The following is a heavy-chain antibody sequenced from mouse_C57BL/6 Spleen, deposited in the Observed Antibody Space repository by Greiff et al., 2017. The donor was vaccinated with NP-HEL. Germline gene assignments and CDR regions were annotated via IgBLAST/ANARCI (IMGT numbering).Heavy chain of an antibody. CDR2: IDPNSGGT. J-gene: IGHJ4*01. D-gene: IGHD1-1*02. CDR1: GYTFTSYW. Sequence: QVQLQQPGAELVKPGASVKLSCKASGYTFTSYWMHWVKQRPGRGLAWSGRIDPNSGGTKYNEKFKSKATLTVDKPSSTAYMQLSSLTSEDSAVYYCARSEDYGKGAMDYWGQGTSVTVSS. V-gene: IGHV1-72*01. CDR3: ARSEDYGKGAMDY.